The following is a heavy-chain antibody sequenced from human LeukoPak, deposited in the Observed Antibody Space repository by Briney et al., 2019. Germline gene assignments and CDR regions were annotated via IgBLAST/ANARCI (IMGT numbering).Heavy chain of an antibody. J-gene: IGHJ6*03. CDR2: ISGSGGST. Sequence: GGSLRLSCAASGFTFTSYAMSWVRQAPGKGLEWVSAISGSGGSTYYADSVKGRFTISRDNSKNTLYLQMNSLRAEDTAVYYCAMAARNYYYYHMDVWGKGTTVTVSS. CDR1: GFTFTSYA. D-gene: IGHD6-6*01. CDR3: AMAARNYYYYHMDV. V-gene: IGHV3-23*01.